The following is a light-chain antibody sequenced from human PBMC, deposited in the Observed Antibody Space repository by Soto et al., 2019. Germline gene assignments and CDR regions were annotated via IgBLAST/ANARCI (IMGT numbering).Light chain of an antibody. V-gene: IGKV3-15*01. CDR1: QTFYCN. CDR2: RAS. CDR3: QHRHMWPIT. Sequence: ISQIPLPVPVTPGEPASISCVSSQTFYCNVAWYQQRPGQAPRLLIYRASARATGIPARCSGRGSGTEFSLAIVSLQSEDSAVYYCQHRHMWPITFGQGARLEIK. J-gene: IGKJ5*01.